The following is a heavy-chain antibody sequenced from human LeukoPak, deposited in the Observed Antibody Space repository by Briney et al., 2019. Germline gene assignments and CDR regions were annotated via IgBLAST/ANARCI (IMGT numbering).Heavy chain of an antibody. Sequence: GGSLRLSCAASGFTFKNHAMSWVRQAPGKGLEWVSAILASGGGDSTYTADSMKGRFTISRDNSKNTLYLQMNSLRAEDTAVYYCAKGEVPAGRGYYFDYWGQGTLVTVSS. J-gene: IGHJ4*02. CDR2: ILASGGGDST. V-gene: IGHV3-23*01. CDR3: AKGEVPAGRGYYFDY. D-gene: IGHD2-2*01. CDR1: GFTFKNHA.